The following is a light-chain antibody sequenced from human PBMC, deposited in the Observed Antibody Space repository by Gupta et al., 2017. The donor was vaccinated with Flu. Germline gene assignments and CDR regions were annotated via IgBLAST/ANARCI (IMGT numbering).Light chain of an antibody. CDR2: GAS. V-gene: IGKV3-15*01. Sequence: EVVMTQSPATLSVSPGERATLSCRASQTVSSNLAWYQQKPGQAPRLLIYGASTRATGIPGRFSGSGSGTEFSLTISSLQPEEFAVYYCQQYHTWPPVTFGPGTKVDLK. CDR1: QTVSSN. CDR3: QQYHTWPPVT. J-gene: IGKJ3*01.